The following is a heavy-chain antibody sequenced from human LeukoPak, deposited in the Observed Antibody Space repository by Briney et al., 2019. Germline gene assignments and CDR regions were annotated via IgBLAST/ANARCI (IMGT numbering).Heavy chain of an antibody. D-gene: IGHD1-26*01. Sequence: SETLSLTCTVSGYSISSGYYWGWIRQPPGKGLEWIGSIYHSGSTYYNPSLKSRVTISVDTSKNQFSLKLSSVTAADTAVYYCARLDKYSGSSGPDRYFDLWGRGTLVTVSS. V-gene: IGHV4-38-2*02. CDR3: ARLDKYSGSSGPDRYFDL. J-gene: IGHJ2*01. CDR2: IYHSGST. CDR1: GYSISSGYY.